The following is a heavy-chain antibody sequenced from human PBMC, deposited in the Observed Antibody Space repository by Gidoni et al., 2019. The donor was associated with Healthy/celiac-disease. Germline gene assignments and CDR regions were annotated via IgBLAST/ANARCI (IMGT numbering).Heavy chain of an antibody. D-gene: IGHD3-3*01. Sequence: QVQLVESGGGVVQPRRSLRLSCAASGFTFSSYGMHWVRQAPGKGLGLVAVISYDGSNKYYADSVKGRFTISRDNSKNTLYLQMNSLRAEDTAVYYCAKDLSESYYDFWSGYPTPDYWGQGTLVTVSS. CDR1: GFTFSSYG. J-gene: IGHJ4*02. CDR2: ISYDGSNK. CDR3: AKDLSESYYDFWSGYPTPDY. V-gene: IGHV3-30*18.